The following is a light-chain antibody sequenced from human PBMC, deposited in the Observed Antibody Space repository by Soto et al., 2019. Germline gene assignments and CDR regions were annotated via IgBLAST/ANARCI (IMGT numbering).Light chain of an antibody. CDR1: SSDVGGYNF. CDR2: EVT. Sequence: QSALTQPASVSGSPGQSITISCTGTSSDVGGYNFVSWYQHHPGRAPKLILYEVTTRPSGVSSRFSGSKSGNTASLTISGLQADDEATYYCSSYTSTNTPYVFGTGTKVTVL. V-gene: IGLV2-14*01. J-gene: IGLJ1*01. CDR3: SSYTSTNTPYV.